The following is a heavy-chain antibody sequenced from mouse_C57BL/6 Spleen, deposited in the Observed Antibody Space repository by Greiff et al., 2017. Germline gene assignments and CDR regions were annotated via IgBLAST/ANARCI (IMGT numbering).Heavy chain of an antibody. D-gene: IGHD1-1*01. V-gene: IGHV1-69*01. CDR3: ARGPHYYYGSGYYAMDY. Sequence: VQLQQPGAELVMPGASVKLSCKASGYTFTSYWMHWVKQRPGQGLEWIGEIDPSDSYTNYNQKFKGKSTLTVDKSSSTAYMQLSSLTSEDSAVYYCARGPHYYYGSGYYAMDYWGQGTSVTVSS. CDR1: GYTFTSYW. CDR2: IDPSDSYT. J-gene: IGHJ4*01.